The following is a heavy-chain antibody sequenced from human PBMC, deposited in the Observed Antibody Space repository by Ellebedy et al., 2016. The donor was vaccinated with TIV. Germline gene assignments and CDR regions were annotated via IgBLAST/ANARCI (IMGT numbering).Heavy chain of an antibody. J-gene: IGHJ4*02. CDR2: IWYDGSNK. CDR1: GFTFSSYG. CDR3: AREYYDSSGYSPPFDY. Sequence: PGGSLRLSCAASGFTFSSYGMHWVRQAPGKGLEWVAVIWYDGSNKYYADSVKGRFTISRDNSKNTLYLQMNSLRAEDTAGYYCAREYYDSSGYSPPFDYWGQGTLVTVSS. D-gene: IGHD3-22*01. V-gene: IGHV3-33*08.